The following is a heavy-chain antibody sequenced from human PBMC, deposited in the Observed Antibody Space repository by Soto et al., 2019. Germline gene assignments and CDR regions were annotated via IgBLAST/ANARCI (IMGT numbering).Heavy chain of an antibody. V-gene: IGHV4-39*01. Sequence: QLQLQESGPGLVKPSETLSLTCTVSGGSISSSSYYWGWIRQPPGKGLEWIGSIYYSGSTYYNPSLKRRVTISVDTSKNQFSLKLSSVTAADTAVYYCARQRGGLLSVNWYFDLWGRGTLVTVSS. CDR2: IYYSGST. J-gene: IGHJ2*01. CDR1: GGSISSSSYY. CDR3: ARQRGGLLSVNWYFDL. D-gene: IGHD2-15*01.